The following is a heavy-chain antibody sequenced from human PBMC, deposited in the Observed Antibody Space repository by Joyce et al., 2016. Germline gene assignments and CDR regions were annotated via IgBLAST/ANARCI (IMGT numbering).Heavy chain of an antibody. CDR3: ARGTDYVWVSP. CDR1: GASFTLYPYW. V-gene: IGHV4-34*02. CDR2: SHYTGAT. D-gene: IGHD3-16*01. J-gene: IGHJ4*02. Sequence: QVQLQQWGAGLLKPSETLSLTCCVYGASFTLYPYWFSWVRQSPEKGLEWIGESHYTGATNYNPSFKSRVTMSADTSKSQFFLKLTSMTAADTAVYYWARGTDYVWVSPWGQGTLVTVSS.